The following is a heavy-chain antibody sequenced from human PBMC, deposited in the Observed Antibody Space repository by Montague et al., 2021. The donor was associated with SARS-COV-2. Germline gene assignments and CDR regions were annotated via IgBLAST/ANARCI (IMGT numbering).Heavy chain of an antibody. CDR1: GDSISSSNW. J-gene: IGHJ4*02. D-gene: IGHD3/OR15-3a*01. Sequence: SETLSLTCAVSGDSISSSNWWSWVRQPPGKGLEWIGEIYHGGSTNYNPSLKSRVTMSIDESRNQFSLSLSSLTAADTAVYYCARLDGLGYWGQGTLVPVSS. CDR3: ARLDGLGY. V-gene: IGHV4-4*02. CDR2: IYHGGST.